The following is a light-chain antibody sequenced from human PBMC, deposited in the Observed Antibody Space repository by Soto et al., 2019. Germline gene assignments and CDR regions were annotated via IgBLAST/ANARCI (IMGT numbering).Light chain of an antibody. CDR3: QQYNSYSRT. CDR2: KAS. CDR1: QSISSW. V-gene: IGKV1-5*03. J-gene: IGKJ1*01. Sequence: DIQMTQSPSTLSASVGDRVTITCRASQSISSWLAWYQQKPGKAPKLLIYKASSLDSGVPSRFSGRGSGTEFTLTISSLQPDDFATYYCQQYNSYSRTFGQGTKVDIK.